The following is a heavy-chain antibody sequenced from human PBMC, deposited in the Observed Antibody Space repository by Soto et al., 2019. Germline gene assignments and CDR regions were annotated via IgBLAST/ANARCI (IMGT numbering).Heavy chain of an antibody. Sequence: SETLSLTCTVSGGPISSFSWSWIRQPPGKGLEWIGYLYSSGSTNYNPSLKSRVTISVDTSKTRFSLKLSSVTAADTAVYYCAREGGSTYHYGMDVWGHGTTVTVSS. D-gene: IGHD1-26*01. CDR2: LYSSGST. CDR3: AREGGSTYHYGMDV. V-gene: IGHV4-59*01. CDR1: GGPISSFS. J-gene: IGHJ6*02.